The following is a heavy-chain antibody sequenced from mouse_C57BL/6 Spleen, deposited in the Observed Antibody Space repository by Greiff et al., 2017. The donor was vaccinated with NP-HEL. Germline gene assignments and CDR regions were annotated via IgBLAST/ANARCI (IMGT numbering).Heavy chain of an antibody. J-gene: IGHJ2*01. CDR1: GFTFSDYG. Sequence: EVQLVESGGGLVKPGGSLKLSCAASGFTFSDYGMHWVRQAPEKGLEWVAYISSGSSTIYYADTVKGRFTISRDNAKNTLFLQMTSLRSEDTAMYYCARLGMISYYFDYWGQGTTLTVSS. D-gene: IGHD2-4*01. CDR3: ARLGMISYYFDY. V-gene: IGHV5-17*01. CDR2: ISSGSSTI.